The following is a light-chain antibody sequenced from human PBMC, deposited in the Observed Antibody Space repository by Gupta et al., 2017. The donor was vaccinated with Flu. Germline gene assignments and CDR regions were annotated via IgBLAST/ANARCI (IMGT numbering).Light chain of an antibody. CDR1: QSVSSY. J-gene: IGKJ2*03. Sequence: EIVLTQSPATLSLSPGERATLSCRASQSVSSYLAWYQQKPGQAPRLLIYDASNRATGIPARFSGSGYGTDCTLTISSLEPEECAVYYCKQRSNGHPGGYSFGQGTKLEIK. V-gene: IGKV3-11*01. CDR3: KQRSNGHPGGYS. CDR2: DAS.